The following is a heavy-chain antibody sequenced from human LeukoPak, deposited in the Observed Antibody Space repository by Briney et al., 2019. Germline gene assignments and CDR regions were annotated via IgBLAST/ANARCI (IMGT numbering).Heavy chain of an antibody. CDR1: GGSFRGYY. CDR2: INQSGST. CDR3: ARDLRRLGYCSGGSCYSPYYFDY. V-gene: IGHV4-34*01. Sequence: SETLSLTCAVYGGSFRGYYWSWIRQPPAKGLEWIGEINQSGSTNYNPSLKSRVTISVDTSKNQFSLKLSSVTAADTAVYYCARDLRRLGYCSGGSCYSPYYFDYWGQGTLVTVSS. D-gene: IGHD2-15*01. J-gene: IGHJ4*02.